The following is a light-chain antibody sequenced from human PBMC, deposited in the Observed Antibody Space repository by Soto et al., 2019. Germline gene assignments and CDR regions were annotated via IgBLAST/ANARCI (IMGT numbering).Light chain of an antibody. Sequence: EIVLTQSPATLSLSPGERATLSCRASQRISGYLAWYQQKPGQAPRLLIYGASNRATGIPDRFSGSGSGTDFTLTISRLEPEDFAVYYCQQYGSSGTFGQGTRLEIK. V-gene: IGKV3-20*01. CDR2: GAS. J-gene: IGKJ5*01. CDR1: QRISGY. CDR3: QQYGSSGT.